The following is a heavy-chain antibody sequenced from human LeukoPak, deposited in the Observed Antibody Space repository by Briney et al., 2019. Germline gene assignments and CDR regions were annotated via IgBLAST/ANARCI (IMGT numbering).Heavy chain of an antibody. CDR3: ARGGGGATAFYFDY. Sequence: SETLSLTCAVSGESFSGNFWPWIRQSPGKGLEWIGEIDNNGITNYNPSLKSRVTMSVDTTRKRFSLRLTSESAADTGVYYCARGGGGATAFYFDYWGQGSLVTVSS. CDR2: IDNNGIT. J-gene: IGHJ4*02. CDR1: GESFSGNF. D-gene: IGHD1-26*01. V-gene: IGHV4-34*01.